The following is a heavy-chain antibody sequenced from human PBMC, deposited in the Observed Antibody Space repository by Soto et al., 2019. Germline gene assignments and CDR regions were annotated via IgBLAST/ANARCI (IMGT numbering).Heavy chain of an antibody. J-gene: IGHJ4*02. CDR1: GDIFSGYS. CDR3: ARDLGSGYDPGDY. V-gene: IGHV1-69*14. CDR2: IIPIFGTT. Sequence: QVQLVQSGAEVKKPGSSVKVSCKTSGDIFSGYSISWVRQAPGQGLEWMGGIIPIFGTTNYAQRFHGRVTITADKSTSSVYMELYRLYCEDTALYYCARDLGSGYDPGDYWGQGTLVTVSS. D-gene: IGHD5-12*01.